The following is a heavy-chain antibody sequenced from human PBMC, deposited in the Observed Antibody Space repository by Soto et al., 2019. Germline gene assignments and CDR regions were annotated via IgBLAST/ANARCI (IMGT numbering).Heavy chain of an antibody. D-gene: IGHD6-19*01. V-gene: IGHV3-23*01. CDR3: SKVGSGWYGFDY. Sequence: GGSLRLSCAASGFTFRRYAMSWVRQAPGKGLEWVSIINDSGDTAYYADSVKGRFTISRDSSKDTLSLQMSSLRVEDTALYYFSKVGSGWYGFDYWGRGTLVTVSS. CDR1: GFTFRRYA. J-gene: IGHJ4*02. CDR2: INDSGDTA.